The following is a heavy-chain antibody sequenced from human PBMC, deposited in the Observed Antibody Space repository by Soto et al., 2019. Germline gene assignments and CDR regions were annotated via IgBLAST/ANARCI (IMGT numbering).Heavy chain of an antibody. CDR1: GFTFSSYA. D-gene: IGHD2-2*01. J-gene: IGHJ6*02. CDR2: IGESGTPT. Sequence: GGSLRLSCAASGFTFSSYAMKWVRQAPGKGLEWVSLIGESGTPTYYADSVKGRFTISRDNSGNTLFLEMSSLRAEDTAVYYCARYIPGVRNYCMDVWGQGTTVTVSS. V-gene: IGHV3-23*01. CDR3: ARYIPGVRNYCMDV.